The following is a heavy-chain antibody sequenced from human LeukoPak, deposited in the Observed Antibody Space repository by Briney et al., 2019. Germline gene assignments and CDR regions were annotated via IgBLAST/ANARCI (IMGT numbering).Heavy chain of an antibody. CDR2: IYHSGST. Sequence: PSETLSLTCAVSGGSISSSNWWSWVRQPPGKGLEWIGEIYHSGSTNYNPSLKSRVTISVDKSKNQFSLKLSSVTAADTAVYYCARDYPYYYDSKGERAFDIWGQGTMVTVSS. J-gene: IGHJ3*02. CDR1: GGSISSSNW. D-gene: IGHD3-22*01. V-gene: IGHV4-4*02. CDR3: ARDYPYYYDSKGERAFDI.